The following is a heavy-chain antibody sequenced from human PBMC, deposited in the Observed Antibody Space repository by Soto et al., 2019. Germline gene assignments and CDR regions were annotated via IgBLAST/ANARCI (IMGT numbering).Heavy chain of an antibody. D-gene: IGHD3-22*01. CDR1: GYSFTTFW. V-gene: IGHV5-10-1*01. J-gene: IGHJ3*01. Sequence: PGESLKISCNVSGYSFTTFWISWVRQMPEKGLEWMGRLDPADSFTNYSPSFQGHVTISVDKSINTAYLQWSSLKASDTAIYYCARQLYDNRNYLDALGVWGQGTMVTV. CDR2: LDPADSFT. CDR3: ARQLYDNRNYLDALGV.